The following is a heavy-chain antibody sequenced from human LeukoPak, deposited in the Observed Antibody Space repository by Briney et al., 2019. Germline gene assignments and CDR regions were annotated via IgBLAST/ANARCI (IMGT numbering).Heavy chain of an antibody. CDR2: IYHSGST. D-gene: IGHD6-6*01. J-gene: IGHJ4*02. CDR3: ASAEYSSSAPGY. V-gene: IGHV4-38-2*01. CDR1: GYSISSGYY. Sequence: SETLSLTCAVSGYSISSGYYWGWIRQPPGKGLEWIGSIYHSGSTYYNPSLMSRVTISVDTSKNQFSLKLSSVTAADTAVYYCASAEYSSSAPGYWGQGTLVTVSS.